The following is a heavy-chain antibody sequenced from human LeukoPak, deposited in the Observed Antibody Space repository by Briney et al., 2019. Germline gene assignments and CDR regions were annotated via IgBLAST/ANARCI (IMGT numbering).Heavy chain of an antibody. D-gene: IGHD4-17*01. V-gene: IGHV1-2*02. J-gene: IGHJ4*02. CDR2: SNPNTGGT. Sequence: ASVKVSCKASGYTFTGHFLHWVRQAPGQGLEWMGWSNPNTGGTNYAQRFQDRVIMTRDTSISTAYMELSRLTSDDTAVYYCARVDYAHYGGGDYWGQGTLVTVSS. CDR1: GYTFTGHF. CDR3: ARVDYAHYGGGDY.